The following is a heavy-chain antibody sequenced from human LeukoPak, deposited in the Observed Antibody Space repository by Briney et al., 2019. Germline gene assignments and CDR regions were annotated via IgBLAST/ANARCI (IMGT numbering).Heavy chain of an antibody. Sequence: GGSLRLSCAASGFTFSSYWMHWVRQAPGKGLVWVSRINADGSSTFHADSVKGRFTISRDNAKNSLYLQMNSLRAEDTAVYYCARVKDYDFWSGTEDYWGQGTLVTVSS. CDR2: INADGSST. CDR3: ARVKDYDFWSGTEDY. J-gene: IGHJ4*02. V-gene: IGHV3-74*01. CDR1: GFTFSSYW. D-gene: IGHD3-3*01.